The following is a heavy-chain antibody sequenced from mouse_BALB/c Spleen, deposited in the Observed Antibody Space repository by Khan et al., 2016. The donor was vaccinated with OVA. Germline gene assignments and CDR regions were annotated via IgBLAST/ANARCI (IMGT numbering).Heavy chain of an antibody. J-gene: IGHJ3*01. Sequence: QVQLQQSGPGLVQPSQSLSITCTVSGFSLITYGVHWVRQSPGKGLEWLGVIWSDGSTDYNAAFISRLSITKDNSKSQVFFKMNSLQADDTAIYYCARNSYGYDFTYWGRGTLVTVSA. CDR3: ARNSYGYDFTY. D-gene: IGHD2-2*01. CDR1: GFSLITYG. V-gene: IGHV2-2*01. CDR2: IWSDGST.